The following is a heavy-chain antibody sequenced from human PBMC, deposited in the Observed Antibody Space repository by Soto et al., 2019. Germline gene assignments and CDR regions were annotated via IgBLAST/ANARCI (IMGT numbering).Heavy chain of an antibody. Sequence: EVQLLESGGSLVQPGGSLRLSCAASGFTFSSYAMSWVRQAPEKGLEWVSAISGSGSTTYYAGSVRGRFTISRDNSKNTLFLQMNSLSAAATAIYYCAKFFAETGGSGGWPWSFHWWGQGTLVTVSS. J-gene: IGHJ4*02. CDR2: ISGSGSTT. CDR3: AKFFAETGGSGGWPWSFHW. D-gene: IGHD6-25*01. V-gene: IGHV3-23*01. CDR1: GFTFSSYA.